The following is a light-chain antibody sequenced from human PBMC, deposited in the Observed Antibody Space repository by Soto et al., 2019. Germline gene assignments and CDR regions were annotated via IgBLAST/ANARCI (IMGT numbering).Light chain of an antibody. CDR2: AAS. CDR1: QGISSY. J-gene: IGKJ4*01. V-gene: IGKV1-9*01. CDR3: QQLNSYPLT. Sequence: DIQLTQSPSFLSASVGDRVIITCRASQGISSYLGWYQQKPGKAPKLLIYAASTLQSGVPSRFSGSGSGTEFTLTISSLQPEDFASYFCQQLNSYPLTFGGGTKVEMK.